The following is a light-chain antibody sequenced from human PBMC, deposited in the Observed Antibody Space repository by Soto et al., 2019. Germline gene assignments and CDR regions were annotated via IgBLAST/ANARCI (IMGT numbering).Light chain of an antibody. J-gene: IGKJ4*01. CDR2: WAS. Sequence: EIVMTQCPDALAVSLGERATINCKSSQSVLYSSNNMNYLAWYQQKSGQPPKLLIYWASTRESGVPDRFSGSGSGTDFTLTISSLQAEDVAVYYCQQYFGAPLTFGGGTKVEIK. CDR3: QQYFGAPLT. V-gene: IGKV4-1*01. CDR1: QSVLYSSNNMNY.